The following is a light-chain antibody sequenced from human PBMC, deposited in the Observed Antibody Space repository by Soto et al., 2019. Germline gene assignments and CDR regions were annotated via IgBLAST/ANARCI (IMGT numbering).Light chain of an antibody. CDR1: QSVSSSY. Sequence: EIVVTQSPATLSASPGERATLSCRASQSVSSSYLAWYQQKPGQAPRLLIYGASSRATGIPDRFSGSGSGTDITLTISRLEPEDFAVYYCQQYGSSPQTFGQGTKVDIK. CDR3: QQYGSSPQT. J-gene: IGKJ1*01. V-gene: IGKV3-20*01. CDR2: GAS.